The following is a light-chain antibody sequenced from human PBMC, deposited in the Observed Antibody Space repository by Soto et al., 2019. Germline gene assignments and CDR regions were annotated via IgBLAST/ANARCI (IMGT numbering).Light chain of an antibody. CDR3: QQRQHWPPLT. Sequence: VLTQSPATLSLSPGETAILSCRASQSVARYLAWYQQKPGQAPRLLIYDTSNRATGVPARFSGSGSETDFTLTISSLGPEDFAVYYSQQRQHWPPLTFGGGTQVEIK. CDR1: QSVARY. J-gene: IGKJ4*01. V-gene: IGKV3-11*01. CDR2: DTS.